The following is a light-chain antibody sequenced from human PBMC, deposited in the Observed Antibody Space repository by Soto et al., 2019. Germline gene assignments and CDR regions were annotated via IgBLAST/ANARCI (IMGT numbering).Light chain of an antibody. CDR3: QQYYSTPPYT. CDR1: QSVLYSSNNKNY. Sequence: IVMTQSPDSLAVSLGERATINCKSSQSVLYSSNNKNYLAWYQQKPGQSPKLIIYWASTRESGVPDRFSGSGYGTDFTLTISSLQAEDVAVYYCQQYYSTPPYTFGQGTKLEIK. J-gene: IGKJ2*01. V-gene: IGKV4-1*01. CDR2: WAS.